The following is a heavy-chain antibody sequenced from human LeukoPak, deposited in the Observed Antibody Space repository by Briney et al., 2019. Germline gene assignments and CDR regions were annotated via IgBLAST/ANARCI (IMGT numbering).Heavy chain of an antibody. V-gene: IGHV4-34*01. Sequence: KPSETLSLTPALHGGSPRGSFWTWIRPPPGERLEWSGEINHSGGTNYNPSLMSRVTISVDTSKNQFSLKLSSVTAADTAVYYCARGIVLTVYASFDYWGRGTLVTVSS. CDR3: ARGIVLTVYASFDY. D-gene: IGHD2-8*01. CDR1: GGSPRGSF. CDR2: INHSGGT. J-gene: IGHJ4*02.